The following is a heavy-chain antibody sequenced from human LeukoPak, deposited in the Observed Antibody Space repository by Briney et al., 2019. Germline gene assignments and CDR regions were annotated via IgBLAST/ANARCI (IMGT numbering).Heavy chain of an antibody. CDR1: GFTFSSYA. CDR2: IIPIFGTA. Sequence: KPGGSLRLSCAASGFTFSSYAISWVRQAPGQGLEWMGGIIPIFGTANYAQKFQGRVTITADESTSTAYMELSSLRSEDTAVYYCASDRRTYYDFWSGYDYANVYYYYGMDVWGQGTTVTVSS. CDR3: ASDRRTYYDFWSGYDYANVYYYYGMDV. V-gene: IGHV1-69*01. J-gene: IGHJ6*02. D-gene: IGHD3-3*01.